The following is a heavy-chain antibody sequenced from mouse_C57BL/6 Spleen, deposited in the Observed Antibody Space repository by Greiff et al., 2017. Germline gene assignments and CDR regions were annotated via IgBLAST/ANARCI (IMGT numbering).Heavy chain of an antibody. V-gene: IGHV1-62-2*01. J-gene: IGHJ3*01. CDR1: GYTFTEYT. D-gene: IGHD2-1*01. CDR2: FYPGGGSI. CDR3: ARHEDDGDGNYGFAY. Sequence: VQLQQSGAELVKPGASVKLSCKASGYTFTEYTIHWVKQRSGQGLEWIGWFYPGGGSIKYNEKFKDKATLTADKSSSTVYMELRRLTSEDSAVYFCARHEDDGDGNYGFAYWGQGTLVTVSA.